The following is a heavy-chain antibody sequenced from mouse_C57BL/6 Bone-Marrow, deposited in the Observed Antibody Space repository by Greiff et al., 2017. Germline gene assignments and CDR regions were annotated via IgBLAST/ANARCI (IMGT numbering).Heavy chain of an antibody. V-gene: IGHV1-15*01. CDR3: TRNY. J-gene: IGHJ2*01. CDR2: IDPDTGGT. CDR1: GYTFTDYE. Sequence: VQLQQPGAELVRPGASVTLSCKASGYTFTDYEMHWVKQTPVHGLEWIGAIDPDTGGTAYNQKFKGKAILTVDKSSIPAYMELRSLTSEDSAVYYCTRNYWGQGTTLTVSS.